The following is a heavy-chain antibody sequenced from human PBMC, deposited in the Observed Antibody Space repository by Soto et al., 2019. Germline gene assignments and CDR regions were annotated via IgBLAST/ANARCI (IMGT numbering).Heavy chain of an antibody. D-gene: IGHD3-10*01. J-gene: IGHJ5*02. CDR1: GGSISSGGYY. Sequence: SETLSLTCTVSGGSISSGGYYWSWIRQHPGKGLEWIGYIYYSGSTYYNPSLKSRVTISVDTSKNQFSLKLSSVTAADTAVYYCARDQGRHGSGSYYNWFDPWGQGTLVTVSS. V-gene: IGHV4-31*03. CDR2: IYYSGST. CDR3: ARDQGRHGSGSYYNWFDP.